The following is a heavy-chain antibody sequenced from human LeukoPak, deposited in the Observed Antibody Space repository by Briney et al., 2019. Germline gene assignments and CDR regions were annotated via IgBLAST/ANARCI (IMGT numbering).Heavy chain of an antibody. D-gene: IGHD4-17*01. V-gene: IGHV3-30-3*01. CDR2: ISYDESNK. CDR3: ARDTDTVTAILDY. J-gene: IGHJ4*02. Sequence: PGESLRLSCAASGFTFSSYAMHWVRQALGKGLEWVAVISYDESNKYYAGSVKGRFTISRDNSKNTLYLQMNSLRAEDTAVYYCARDTDTVTAILDYWGQGTLVTVSS. CDR1: GFTFSSYA.